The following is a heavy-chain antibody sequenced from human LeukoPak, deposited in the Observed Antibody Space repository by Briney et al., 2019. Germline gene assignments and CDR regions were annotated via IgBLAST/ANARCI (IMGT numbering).Heavy chain of an antibody. CDR2: INHSGST. CDR1: GGSFNGYY. Sequence: KPSETLSLTCAVYGGSFNGYYWSWIRQPPGKGLEWIGEINHSGSTNYNPSLKSRVTISVATSKNQFSLKLTSVTAADTAVYYCARDYVVEYSSGQGPPYYYYYGMDVWGQGTTVTVSS. J-gene: IGHJ6*02. V-gene: IGHV4-34*01. D-gene: IGHD6-19*01. CDR3: ARDYVVEYSSGQGPPYYYYYGMDV.